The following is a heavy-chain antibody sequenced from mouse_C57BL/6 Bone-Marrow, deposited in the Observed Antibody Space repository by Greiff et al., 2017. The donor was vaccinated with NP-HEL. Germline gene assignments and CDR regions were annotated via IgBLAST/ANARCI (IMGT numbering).Heavy chain of an antibody. D-gene: IGHD2-1*01. CDR1: GYTFTSYW. J-gene: IGHJ2*01. Sequence: QVQLQQPGAELVRPGSSVKLSCKASGYTFTSYWMHWVKQRPIQGLEWIGNIDPSDSETHYNQKFKDKATLTVDKSSSTAYMQLSSLTSEDSAVYYCARFYCGNYGFDYWGQGTTLTVSS. CDR3: ARFYCGNYGFDY. V-gene: IGHV1-52*01. CDR2: IDPSDSET.